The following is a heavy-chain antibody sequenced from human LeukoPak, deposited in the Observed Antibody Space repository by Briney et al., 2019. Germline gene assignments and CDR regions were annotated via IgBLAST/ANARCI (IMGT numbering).Heavy chain of an antibody. Sequence: PGGSLRLSCTASGFTFGDYAMSWVRQAPGKGLEWVGFIRSKAYGGTTEYAASVKGRFTISRDDSKSIAYLQMNSLKTEATAVYYCTRAYSSGWREPIDSWGQGTLVTVSS. CDR3: TRAYSSGWREPIDS. V-gene: IGHV3-49*04. J-gene: IGHJ4*02. CDR2: IRSKAYGGTT. D-gene: IGHD6-19*01. CDR1: GFTFGDYA.